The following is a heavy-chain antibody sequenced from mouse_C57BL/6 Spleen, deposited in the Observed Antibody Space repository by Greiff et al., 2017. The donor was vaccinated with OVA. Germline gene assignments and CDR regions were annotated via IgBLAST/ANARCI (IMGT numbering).Heavy chain of an antibody. V-gene: IGHV1-52*01. Sequence: QVQLQQPGAELVRPGSSVKLSCKASGYTFTSYWMHWVKQRPIQGLEWIGNIDPSDSETHSNQKFKDKATLTVDKSSSTAYMQLSSLTSEDSAVYYCARVGLLYAMDYWGQGTSVTVSS. CDR2: IDPSDSET. J-gene: IGHJ4*01. CDR1: GYTFTSYW. D-gene: IGHD1-1*01. CDR3: ARVGLLYAMDY.